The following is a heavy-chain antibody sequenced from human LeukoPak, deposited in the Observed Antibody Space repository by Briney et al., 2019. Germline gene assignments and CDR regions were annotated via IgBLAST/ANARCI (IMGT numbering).Heavy chain of an antibody. Sequence: SETLSLTCTVSGGSISSSDYYWGWIRQPPGKGLEWIGTIYYSGSTYYNPSLKSRVSISVDTSKNHFSLKLTSETAADTALYYCPRQTFYDFSRRAFDIWGQGTLVTVSS. D-gene: IGHD3-3*01. V-gene: IGHV4-39*01. CDR2: IYYSGST. CDR3: PRQTFYDFSRRAFDI. CDR1: GGSISSSDYY. J-gene: IGHJ3*02.